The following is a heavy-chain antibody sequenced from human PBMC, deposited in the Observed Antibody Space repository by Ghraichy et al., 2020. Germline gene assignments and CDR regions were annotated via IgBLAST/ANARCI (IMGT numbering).Heavy chain of an antibody. Sequence: SLNISCTVSGDSISSGDYFWGWFRQPPGKGLEWIGYIFYSGSTYYNPSLKSRLTISVDTSKNQFSLTLTSVTAADTAVYYCARDKYYYYYMDVWGNGTTVTVSS. CDR2: IFYSGST. V-gene: IGHV4-30-4*01. J-gene: IGHJ6*03. CDR1: GDSISSGDYF. CDR3: ARDKYYYYYMDV. D-gene: IGHD6-6*01.